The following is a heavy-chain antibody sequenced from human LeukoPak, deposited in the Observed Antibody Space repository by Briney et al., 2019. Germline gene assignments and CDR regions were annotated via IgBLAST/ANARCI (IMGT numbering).Heavy chain of an antibody. V-gene: IGHV4-30-2*01. CDR3: ARAIGDYSYYFDN. J-gene: IGHJ4*02. Sequence: SETLSLTCAVSGGSISSGGYSWSWIRQPPGKGLEWIGYIYHSGSTYYNPSLKSRVTISVDRSKNQFSLKLSSVTAADTAVYYCARAIGDYSYYFDNWGQGTLVTVSS. CDR2: IYHSGST. D-gene: IGHD4-17*01. CDR1: GGSISSGGYS.